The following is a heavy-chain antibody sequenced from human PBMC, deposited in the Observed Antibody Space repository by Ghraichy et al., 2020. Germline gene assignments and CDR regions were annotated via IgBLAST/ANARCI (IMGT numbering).Heavy chain of an antibody. CDR1: GYTFTDYY. V-gene: IGHV1-2*02. CDR3: ARDYLSGWYVPLY. D-gene: IGHD6-19*01. CDR2: INPKSGGT. J-gene: IGHJ4*02. Sequence: ASVKVSCKASGYTFTDYYIHWVRQAPGQGLEWMGWINPKSGGTNYAQKFQGRVTMTRDTSISTGYMELSGLLSDDTAVYSCARDYLSGWYVPLYWGPGTL.